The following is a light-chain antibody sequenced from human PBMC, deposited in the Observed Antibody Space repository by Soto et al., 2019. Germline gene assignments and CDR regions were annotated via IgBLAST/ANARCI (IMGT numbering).Light chain of an antibody. V-gene: IGKV1-27*01. CDR3: QQRSNWPLT. Sequence: DIQMTQSPSSLSASLGDRVTITWGASQGISNYLAWYQQKPGKVPKLLIYAASTLQSGVPSRFSGSGYGTDFNLTISSLEPEDFAVYYCQQRSNWPLTFGPGTKVDIK. J-gene: IGKJ3*01. CDR1: QGISNY. CDR2: AAS.